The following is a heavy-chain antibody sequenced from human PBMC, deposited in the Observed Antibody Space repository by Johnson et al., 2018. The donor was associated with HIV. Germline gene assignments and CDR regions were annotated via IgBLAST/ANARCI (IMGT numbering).Heavy chain of an antibody. CDR1: GFTFDDFG. Sequence: VQLVESGGGVVRPGGALRLACVASGFTFDDFGMSWVRQAPGKGLEWVSGINWNGGITGYVDSVKGRFTISRDNAKNSLYLHMNRLRVEDTALYNCARSPETGDRLWRAFDIWGHGTMVTVSS. D-gene: IGHD4-17*01. J-gene: IGHJ3*02. CDR3: ARSPETGDRLWRAFDI. CDR2: INWNGGIT. V-gene: IGHV3-20*01.